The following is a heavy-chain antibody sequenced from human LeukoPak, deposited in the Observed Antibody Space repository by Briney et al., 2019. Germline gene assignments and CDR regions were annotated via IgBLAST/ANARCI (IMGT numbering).Heavy chain of an antibody. CDR3: ARDSSGYTSDY. D-gene: IGHD3-22*01. V-gene: IGHV4-39*07. J-gene: IGHJ4*02. CDR2: IYYSGST. Sequence: PSETLSLTCTVSGGSISSSSYYWGWIRQPPGKGLEWIGSIYYSGSTNYNPSLKSRVTISVDTSKNQFSLKLSSVTAADTAVYYCARDSSGYTSDYWGQGTLVTVSS. CDR1: GGSISSSSYY.